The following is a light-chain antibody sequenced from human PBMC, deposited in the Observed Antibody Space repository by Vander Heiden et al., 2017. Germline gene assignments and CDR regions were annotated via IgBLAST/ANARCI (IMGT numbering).Light chain of an antibody. V-gene: IGLV2-8*01. CDR3: SSYADNNNLL. Sequence: QSALTQPPSASGSPGQSVTLSCTGTSSDVGVYNYLTWSQQHPGKAHKLVVYGVSERPSGVPDRFSGSKSGNTASLTVSGLQAEDEADYYCSSYADNNNLLFGGGTKLTVL. CDR2: GVS. J-gene: IGLJ3*02. CDR1: SSDVGVYNY.